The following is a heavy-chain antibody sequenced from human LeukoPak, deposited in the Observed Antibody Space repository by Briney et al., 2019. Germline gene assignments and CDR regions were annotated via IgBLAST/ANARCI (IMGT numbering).Heavy chain of an antibody. D-gene: IGHD2-15*01. Sequence: ASVKVPCKASGYTFTSYGISWVRQAPGQGLEWMGWISAYNGNTNYAQKLQGRVTMTTDTSTSTAYMELRSLRSDDTAVYYCARVVVAATPGQGASAFDIWGQGTMVTVSS. CDR2: ISAYNGNT. CDR3: ARVVVAATPGQGASAFDI. J-gene: IGHJ3*02. CDR1: GYTFTSYG. V-gene: IGHV1-18*04.